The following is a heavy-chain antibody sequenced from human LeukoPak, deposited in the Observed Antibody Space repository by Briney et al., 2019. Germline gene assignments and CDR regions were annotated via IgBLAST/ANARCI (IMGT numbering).Heavy chain of an antibody. V-gene: IGHV3-23*01. CDR3: AKAIWASTVGAAGIFFDY. CDR2: ISGSGDST. CDR1: AFTFRRYA. J-gene: IGHJ4*02. Sequence: GGSLRLSCVASAFTFRRYAMSWVRQAPGKGLEWVSTISGSGDSTDYADSVKGRLAISRDNSKNTVYLQMNSLRVEDTAVYYCAKAIWASTVGAAGIFFDYWGPGILVTVSS. D-gene: IGHD1-26*01.